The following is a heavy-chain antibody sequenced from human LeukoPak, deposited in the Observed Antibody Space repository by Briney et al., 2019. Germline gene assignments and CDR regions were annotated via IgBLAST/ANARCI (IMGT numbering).Heavy chain of an antibody. D-gene: IGHD5-18*01. CDR2: ISYDGSNK. Sequence: GGSLRLSCAASGFTFSSYAMHWVRQAPGKGLEWVAVISYDGSNKYYADSVKGRFTISRDNSKNTLYLQMNSLRAEDTAVYYCASNTAPDGSDYWGQGTLVTVSS. V-gene: IGHV3-30-3*01. CDR3: ASNTAPDGSDY. J-gene: IGHJ4*02. CDR1: GFTFSSYA.